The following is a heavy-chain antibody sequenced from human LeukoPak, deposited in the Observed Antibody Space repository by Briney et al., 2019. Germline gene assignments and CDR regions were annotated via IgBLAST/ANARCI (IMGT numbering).Heavy chain of an antibody. D-gene: IGHD3-22*01. CDR1: GGTFSSYA. V-gene: IGHV1-69*05. J-gene: IGHJ4*02. CDR2: IIPIFGTA. CDR3: ARGANDYYDSSGPYGDFDY. Sequence: SVKVSCKASGGTFSSYAISWVRQAPGQGLEWMGGIIPIFGTANYAQKFQGRVTITTDESTSTAYMELSSLRSEDTAVYYCARGANDYYDSSGPYGDFDYWGQGTLVTVSS.